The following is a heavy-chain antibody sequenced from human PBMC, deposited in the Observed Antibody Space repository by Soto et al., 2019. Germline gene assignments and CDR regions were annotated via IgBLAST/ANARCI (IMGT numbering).Heavy chain of an antibody. CDR2: IYYSGST. CDR3: ASRTYYYDSSGPI. Sequence: SETLSLTCTVSGGSISSSSYYWGWIRQPPGKGLEWIGSIYYSGSTYYNPSLKSRVTISVDTSKNQFSLKLSSVTAADTAVYYCASRTYYYDSSGPIWGQGTLVTVSS. J-gene: IGHJ4*02. D-gene: IGHD3-22*01. CDR1: GGSISSSSYY. V-gene: IGHV4-39*01.